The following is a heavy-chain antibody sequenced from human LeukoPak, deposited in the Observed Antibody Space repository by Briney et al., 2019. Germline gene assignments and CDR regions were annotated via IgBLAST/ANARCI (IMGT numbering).Heavy chain of an antibody. Sequence: GGSLRLSCAASGFTFSSYAMSWLRQAPGKGLEWVSAISGSGGSTYYADSVKGRFTISRDNSKNTLYLKMNSLRAEDTAVYYCAKASEGFLERYFDYWGQGTLVTVSS. CDR3: AKASEGFLERYFDY. CDR1: GFTFSSYA. V-gene: IGHV3-23*01. CDR2: ISGSGGST. J-gene: IGHJ4*02. D-gene: IGHD3-3*01.